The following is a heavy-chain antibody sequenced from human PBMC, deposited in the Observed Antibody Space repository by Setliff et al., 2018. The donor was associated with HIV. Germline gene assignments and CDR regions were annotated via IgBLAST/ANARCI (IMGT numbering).Heavy chain of an antibody. CDR2: ISTYHGNT. J-gene: IGHJ3*02. V-gene: IGHV1-18*01. CDR1: GYTFASYG. CDR3: ARDDSSGLRGAFDI. D-gene: IGHD3-22*01. Sequence: RASVKVSCKPSGYTFASYGITWVRQAPGQGLEWMGWISTYHGNTKYALNVQGRVTMTTDASTSTAYMELRSLRSDDTAVYYCARDDSSGLRGAFDIWGQGTMVTVS.